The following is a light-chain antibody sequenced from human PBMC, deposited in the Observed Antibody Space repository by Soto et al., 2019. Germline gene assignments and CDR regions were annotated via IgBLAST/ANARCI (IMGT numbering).Light chain of an antibody. Sequence: DVQVTHSPSTLSAYVGDRVTITCRASQSISDWLAWYQQKPGKAPKLLIYRASSLERGVPSRFSGSGSGTEFTLTISSLQPDDFAPYYCQHNNSYSEPFGQGTKVDNK. V-gene: IGKV1-5*03. CDR1: QSISDW. J-gene: IGKJ1*01. CDR3: QHNNSYSEP. CDR2: RAS.